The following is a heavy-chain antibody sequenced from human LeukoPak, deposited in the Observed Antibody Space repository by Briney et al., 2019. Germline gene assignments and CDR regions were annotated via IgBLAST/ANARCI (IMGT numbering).Heavy chain of an antibody. CDR1: GYSFSNYW. D-gene: IGHD3-22*01. CDR2: IYPDDSDT. V-gene: IGHV5-51*01. J-gene: IGHJ3*01. Sequence: GESLKISCRGSGYSFSNYWVAWVRHMPGKGLEWMGIIYPDDSDTRYSPSFQGQVTISADKSINPAYLQWSSLKGSDTAMYYCAKHFDSAGYDAFDVWGQGTMVTVSS. CDR3: AKHFDSAGYDAFDV.